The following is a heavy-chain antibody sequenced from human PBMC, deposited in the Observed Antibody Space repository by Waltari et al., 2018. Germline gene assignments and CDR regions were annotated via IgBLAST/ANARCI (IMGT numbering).Heavy chain of an antibody. Sequence: QVQLVQSGAEVKKPGASVKVSCKASGYTFTSYGIRWVRQTPGQGLEWMGWISAYNGNTNYAQKLQGRVTMTTDTSTSTAYRELRSLRSDDTAVYYCATWRATANGEAFDIWGQGTMVTVSS. CDR1: GYTFTSYG. D-gene: IGHD2-21*02. CDR2: ISAYNGNT. J-gene: IGHJ3*02. V-gene: IGHV1-18*01. CDR3: ATWRATANGEAFDI.